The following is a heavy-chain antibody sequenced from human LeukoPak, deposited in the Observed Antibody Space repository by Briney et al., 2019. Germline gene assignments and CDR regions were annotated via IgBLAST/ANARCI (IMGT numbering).Heavy chain of an antibody. D-gene: IGHD6-13*01. CDR3: ARVDSSSWHYGMDV. CDR2: ISYDGSNK. CDR1: GFTFSSYG. Sequence: GGSLRLSCAASGFTFSSYGMHWVRQAPGKGLEWVAVISYDGSNKYYADSVKGRFTISRDNSKNTLYLQMNSLRAEDTAVYYCARVDSSSWHYGMDVWGQGTTVTVSS. J-gene: IGHJ6*02. V-gene: IGHV3-30*03.